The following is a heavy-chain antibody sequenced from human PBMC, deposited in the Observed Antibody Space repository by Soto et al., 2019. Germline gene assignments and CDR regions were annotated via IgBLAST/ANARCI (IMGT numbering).Heavy chain of an antibody. D-gene: IGHD3-16*02. V-gene: IGHV4-59*08. J-gene: IGHJ3*02. CDR1: GGSISSYY. Sequence: SETLSLTCTVSGGSISSYYWSWIRQPPGKGLEWIGYIYYSGSTNYNPSLKSRVTISVDTSKNQFSLKLSSVTAADTAVYYCARHFNDGYDYIWGSYRPQGALDIWGQGTMVTVSS. CDR3: ARHFNDGYDYIWGSYRPQGALDI. CDR2: IYYSGST.